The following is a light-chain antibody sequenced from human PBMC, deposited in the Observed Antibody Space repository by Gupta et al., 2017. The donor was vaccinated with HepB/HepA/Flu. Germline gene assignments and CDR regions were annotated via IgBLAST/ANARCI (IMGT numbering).Light chain of an antibody. CDR3: QQRSNWPCS. J-gene: IGKJ2*04. CDR1: QSVSSY. Sequence: DIVLTQSPATLSLSPGERATLSCRASQSVSSYLAWYQQKPGQAPRLLIYDASNRATGIPARFSGSGSGTDFTLTISSLEPEDVAVYYCQQRSNWPCSFGQGTKLEIK. CDR2: DAS. V-gene: IGKV3-11*01.